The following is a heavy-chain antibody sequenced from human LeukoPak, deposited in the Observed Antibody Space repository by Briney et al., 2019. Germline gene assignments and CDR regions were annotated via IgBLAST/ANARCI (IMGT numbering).Heavy chain of an antibody. V-gene: IGHV1-69*05. CDR3: ARPADYRRGGYYYYYYMDV. D-gene: IGHD4-11*01. CDR2: IIPIFGTA. CDR1: GGTFSSYA. J-gene: IGHJ6*03. Sequence: SVKVSCKASGGTFSSYAMRWVRQAPGQGLEWMGGIIPIFGTANYAQKFQGRVTITTDESTSTAYMELSSLRSEDTAVYYCARPADYRRGGYYYYYYMDVWGKGTTVTVSS.